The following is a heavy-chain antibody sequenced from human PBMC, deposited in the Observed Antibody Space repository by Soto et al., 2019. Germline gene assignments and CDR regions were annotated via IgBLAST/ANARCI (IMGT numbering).Heavy chain of an antibody. CDR1: GFSFSSYA. J-gene: IGHJ6*03. V-gene: IGHV3-23*01. Sequence: GGSLRLSCVVSGFSFSSYAMSWVRQAPGKGLEWVSIISSRGGITYYADSVKGRFTISRDISKNTLYLQMNSLRAEDTAVYYCARVMRYFDLSANMDVWGKGTTVTVSS. CDR2: ISSRGGIT. CDR3: ARVMRYFDLSANMDV. D-gene: IGHD3-9*01.